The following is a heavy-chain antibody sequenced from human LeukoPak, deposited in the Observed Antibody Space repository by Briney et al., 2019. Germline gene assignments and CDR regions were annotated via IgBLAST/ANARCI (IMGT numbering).Heavy chain of an antibody. Sequence: SETLSLTCTVSGDSMSGRYWSWFRQSPEKGLEWIGYIFYTGTTNYNPSLESRVAMSLDSSKNQFSLVLTSVTAADTARYYCATRPAGNNWLGVFDYWSRGTLVTVSS. CDR2: IFYTGTT. V-gene: IGHV4-59*11. CDR3: ATRPAGNNWLGVFDY. D-gene: IGHD1-1*01. CDR1: GDSMSGRY. J-gene: IGHJ4*02.